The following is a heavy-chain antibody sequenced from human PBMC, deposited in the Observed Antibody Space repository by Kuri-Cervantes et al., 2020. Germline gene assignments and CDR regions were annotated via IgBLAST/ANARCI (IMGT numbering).Heavy chain of an antibody. CDR3: ARDDCSGGSCYLDDGTVGY. CDR2: IIPIFGTA. CDR1: GGTFSSYV. D-gene: IGHD2-15*01. Sequence: SVKVSCKASGGTFSSYVITWVRQAPGQGLEWMGGIIPIFGTANYAQKFQGRVTITTDESTSTAYMELSSLRSEDTAVYYCARDDCSGGSCYLDDGTVGYWGQGTLVTVSS. V-gene: IGHV1-69*05. J-gene: IGHJ4*02.